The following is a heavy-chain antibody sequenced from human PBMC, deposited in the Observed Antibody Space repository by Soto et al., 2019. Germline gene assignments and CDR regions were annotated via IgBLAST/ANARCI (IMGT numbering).Heavy chain of an antibody. V-gene: IGHV1-3*01. J-gene: IGHJ4*02. CDR1: GINYNTYA. CDR3: ACGISGYVT. D-gene: IGHD5-12*01. Sequence: QVQLVQSGAEMKKPGASVKLSCKTSGINYNTYAIHWVRQAPGQGLAWMGWINAGNGDTRYSQNFQGRVTLTRDTSASTVYIDLDSLKSEDTGVYYCACGISGYVTWGQGTLVTVSS. CDR2: INAGNGDT.